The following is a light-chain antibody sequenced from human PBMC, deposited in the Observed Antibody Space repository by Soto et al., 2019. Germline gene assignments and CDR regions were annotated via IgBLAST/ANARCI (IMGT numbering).Light chain of an antibody. CDR3: KQRSNWPWT. J-gene: IGKJ1*01. CDR2: DAY. Sequence: ETVLTQSPGTLSLSPGERATLSCRASQSVSSSSLAWYQHKPGQAPRLLIYDAYNRATGIPARFSGSGSGTDFTLTISSLEPEDFAVYYCKQRSNWPWTFGQGTKVDIK. CDR1: QSVSSSS. V-gene: IGKV3-11*01.